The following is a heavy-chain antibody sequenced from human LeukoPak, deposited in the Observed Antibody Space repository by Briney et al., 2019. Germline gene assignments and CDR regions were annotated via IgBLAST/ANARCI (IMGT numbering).Heavy chain of an antibody. Sequence: GASVTVSCKASGGTFSSYAISWVRQAPGQGLEWMGGIIPIFGTANYAQKFQGRVTITADESTSTAYMELSSLRSDDTAVYYCATTPRITMIVASKQFDYWGQGTLVTVSS. J-gene: IGHJ4*02. CDR2: IIPIFGTA. D-gene: IGHD3-22*01. CDR3: ATTPRITMIVASKQFDY. CDR1: GGTFSSYA. V-gene: IGHV1-69*13.